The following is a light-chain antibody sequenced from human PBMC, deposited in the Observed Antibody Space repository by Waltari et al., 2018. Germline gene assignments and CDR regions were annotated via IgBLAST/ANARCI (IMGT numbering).Light chain of an antibody. J-gene: IGLJ3*02. V-gene: IGLV3-19*01. CDR2: GYE. CDR3: LSRDSSATRV. CDR1: SLRRYY. Sequence: SSELTQDPAVSVALGQTVRITCQGDSLRRYYASWYKQRPGQAPFLVLYGYENRPSGIPNRFSGSTSGNTASLTITRAQAEDAGVYYCLSRDSSATRVFGGGPTLTV.